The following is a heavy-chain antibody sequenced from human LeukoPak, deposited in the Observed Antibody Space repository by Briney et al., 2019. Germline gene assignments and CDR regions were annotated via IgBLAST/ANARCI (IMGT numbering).Heavy chain of an antibody. CDR1: GFTFSSSA. CDR3: ARDRDSSGWYEGFDY. J-gene: IGHJ4*02. CDR2: ISYDGSNK. V-gene: IGHV3-30-3*01. D-gene: IGHD6-19*01. Sequence: GGSLRLSCAASGFTFSSSAMPWVRQAPDKGLEWVAVISYDGSNKYYADSVKGRFTISRDNSKNTLYLQMNSLRADDTAVYYCARDRDSSGWYEGFDYWGQGTLATVSS.